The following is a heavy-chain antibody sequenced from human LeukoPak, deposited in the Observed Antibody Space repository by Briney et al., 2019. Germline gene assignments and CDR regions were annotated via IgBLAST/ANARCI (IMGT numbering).Heavy chain of an antibody. J-gene: IGHJ4*02. V-gene: IGHV4-38-2*02. D-gene: IGHD3-9*01. CDR1: GYSISSGYY. CDR3: AVARDYDILTGYSLRNFDY. CDR2: IYHSGST. Sequence: PSETLSLTCTVSGYSISSGYYWGWIRQPPGKGLEWIGSIYHSGSTYYNPSLKSRVTISVDTSKNQFSLKLSSVTAADTAVYYCAVARDYDILTGYSLRNFDYWGQGTLVTVSS.